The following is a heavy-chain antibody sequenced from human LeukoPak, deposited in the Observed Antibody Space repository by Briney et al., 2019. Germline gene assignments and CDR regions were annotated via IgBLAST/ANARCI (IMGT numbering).Heavy chain of an antibody. J-gene: IGHJ4*02. CDR3: ARLGSGSYFLGFRPYYFDY. Sequence: GSLRLSCVASGFTFSSYGMHWVRQPPGKGLEWIGEINHSGSTNYNPSLKSRVTISVDTSKNQFSLKLSSVTAADTAVYYCARLGSGSYFLGFRPYYFDYWGQGTLVTVSS. CDR1: GFTFSSYG. CDR2: INHSGST. D-gene: IGHD1-26*01. V-gene: IGHV4-34*01.